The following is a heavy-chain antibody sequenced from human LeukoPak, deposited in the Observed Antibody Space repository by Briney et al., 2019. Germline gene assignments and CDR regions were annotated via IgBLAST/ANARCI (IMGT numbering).Heavy chain of an antibody. Sequence: GGSLRLSCAASGFTFSSYEMNWVRQAPGKGLEWVSYISSSGSTKYYADSLKGRFTISRDNAKNSLYLQMNSLRAEDTAVYYCARDFTHPVGKFDPWGQGTLVTVSS. J-gene: IGHJ5*02. CDR3: ARDFTHPVGKFDP. V-gene: IGHV3-48*03. D-gene: IGHD2-15*01. CDR1: GFTFSSYE. CDR2: ISSSGSTK.